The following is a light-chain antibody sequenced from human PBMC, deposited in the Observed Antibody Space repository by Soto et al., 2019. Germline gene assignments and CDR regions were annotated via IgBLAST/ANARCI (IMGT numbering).Light chain of an antibody. J-gene: IGLJ2*01. V-gene: IGLV1-40*01. CDR1: SSNIGAGHD. Sequence: QPVLTQPPSVSGAPGQRVTISCTGSSSNIGAGHDVHWYQQVPGTAPKLLIYGNINRPSGVPDRFSGSKSGTSASLAITGLQADDEADYYCQSYDSSLTVVFGGGTKLTVL. CDR3: QSYDSSLTVV. CDR2: GNI.